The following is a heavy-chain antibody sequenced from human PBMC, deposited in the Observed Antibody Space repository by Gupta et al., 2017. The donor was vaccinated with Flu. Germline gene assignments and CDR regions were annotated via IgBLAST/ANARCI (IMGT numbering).Heavy chain of an antibody. J-gene: IGHJ4*02. CDR3: ARAVGRAKVDY. D-gene: IGHD1-26*01. Sequence: EVQLVESGGGLVQPEGSLRLSCAASGFPFSPHWIGWVRQAPGKGLEWVANIKPDGSEIYDVDSVKGRFTVSRDNAKNSLFLQMNSLRADDTAVYYCARAVGRAKVDYWGQGTLVTVSS. CDR2: IKPDGSEI. V-gene: IGHV3-7*01. CDR1: GFPFSPHW.